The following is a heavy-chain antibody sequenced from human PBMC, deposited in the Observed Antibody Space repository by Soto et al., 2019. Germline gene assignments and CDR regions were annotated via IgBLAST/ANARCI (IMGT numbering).Heavy chain of an antibody. CDR3: ARAKYSESYSLYYYGMDV. CDR1: GFTFSGYS. J-gene: IGHJ6*02. CDR2: ISSTTNTI. V-gene: IGHV3-48*02. D-gene: IGHD1-26*01. Sequence: GGSLRLSCAASGFTFSGYSMNWVRQAPGKGLEWLSYISSTTNTIYYADSVKGRFTISRDNAKNSLYLQMNSLRDEDTAVYYCARAKYSESYSLYYYGMDVWGQGTTVTVSS.